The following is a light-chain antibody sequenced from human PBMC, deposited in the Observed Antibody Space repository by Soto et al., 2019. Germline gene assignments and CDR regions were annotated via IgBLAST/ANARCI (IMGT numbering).Light chain of an antibody. CDR1: SSNIGSNT. CDR2: SNN. Sequence: QSVLTQPPSASGTPGQRVTISCSGSSSNIGSNTVNWYQQLPGTAPKLLIYSNNQRPSGVPDRFSGSKSGTSASLAISGLQSEDEADYYCASWDDRLGAVMFGGGTKGTVL. V-gene: IGLV1-44*01. J-gene: IGLJ3*02. CDR3: ASWDDRLGAVM.